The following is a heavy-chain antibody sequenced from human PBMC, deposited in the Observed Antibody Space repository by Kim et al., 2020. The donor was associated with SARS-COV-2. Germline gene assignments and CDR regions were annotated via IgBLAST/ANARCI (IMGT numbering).Heavy chain of an antibody. J-gene: IGHJ3*02. CDR3: ARRGYDILTGIGGAFDI. V-gene: IGHV4-39*01. D-gene: IGHD3-9*01. Sequence: RKSRVTITIDTYKNQFSLKLSSVTAADTAVYYCARRGYDILTGIGGAFDIWGQGTMVTVSS.